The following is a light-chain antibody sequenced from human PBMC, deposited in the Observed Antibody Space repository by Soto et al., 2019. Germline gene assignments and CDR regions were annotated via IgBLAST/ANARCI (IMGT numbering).Light chain of an antibody. Sequence: DIQMTQSPSSLSASVGDRVTITCRASQSISIYLNWYQQKPGKAPNLLIYAASSLQSAVPSRFSGSGSGTDVRLTISSLQPEDFATYYCQQSYSTPRLTFGGGTKLEIK. CDR3: QQSYSTPRLT. CDR2: AAS. CDR1: QSISIY. J-gene: IGKJ4*01. V-gene: IGKV1-39*01.